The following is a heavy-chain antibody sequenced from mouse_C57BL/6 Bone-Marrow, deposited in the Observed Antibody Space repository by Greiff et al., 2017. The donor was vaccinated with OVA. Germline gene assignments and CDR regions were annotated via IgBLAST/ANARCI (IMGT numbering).Heavy chain of an antibody. CDR2: IDPSDSYT. J-gene: IGHJ2*01. Sequence: VQLQQPGAELVRPGTSVKLSCKASGYTFTSYWMHWVKQRPGQGLEWIGVIDPSDSYTNYNQKFKGKATLTVDTSSSTAYMQLSSLKSEDSAVYYCARGSAGTNYWGQGTTLTVTA. D-gene: IGHD4-1*01. CDR3: ARGSAGTNY. V-gene: IGHV1-59*01. CDR1: GYTFTSYW.